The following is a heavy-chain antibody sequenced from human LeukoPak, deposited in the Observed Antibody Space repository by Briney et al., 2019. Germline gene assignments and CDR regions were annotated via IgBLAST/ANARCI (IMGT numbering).Heavy chain of an antibody. V-gene: IGHV3-9*01. Sequence: GGSLRLSCAASGFTFDDYAMHWVRQAPGKGLEWVSGISWNSGSIGYADSVKGRFTISRDNAKNSLYLQMNSLRAEGTALYYCAIFGVAHPDYWGQGTLVTVSS. CDR2: ISWNSGSI. J-gene: IGHJ4*02. D-gene: IGHD3-3*01. CDR1: GFTFDDYA. CDR3: AIFGVAHPDY.